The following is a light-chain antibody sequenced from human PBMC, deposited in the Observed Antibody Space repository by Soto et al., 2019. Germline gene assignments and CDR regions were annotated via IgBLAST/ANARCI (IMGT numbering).Light chain of an antibody. CDR2: GAS. CDR1: QSVSSSY. V-gene: IGKV3-20*01. J-gene: IGKJ1*01. CDR3: QXYGSSSWT. Sequence: EIVLTQSPGTLSLSPGERATLSCRDSQSVSSSYLAWYQQKPGQAPRLLIYGASSRATGIPDRFSGSGSGTDLTLTISRLEPEDFAVYYCQXYGSSSWTCGQGTKVDIK.